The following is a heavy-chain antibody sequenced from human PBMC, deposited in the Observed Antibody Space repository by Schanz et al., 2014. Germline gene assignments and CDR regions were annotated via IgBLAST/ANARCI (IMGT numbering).Heavy chain of an antibody. J-gene: IGHJ4*02. CDR1: GFTFSSHS. CDR2: ITYNGGTI. CDR3: ARDRRNADLDY. V-gene: IGHV3-48*01. D-gene: IGHD1-1*01. Sequence: EVHLVESGGGLVQPGGSLRLSCAASGFTFSSHSFNWVRQAPGKGLEWISYITYNGGTIYYADSVKGRFTISRDNAKNSLYLEMNSLRVEDTALYYCARDRRNADLDYWGQGTLVTVSS.